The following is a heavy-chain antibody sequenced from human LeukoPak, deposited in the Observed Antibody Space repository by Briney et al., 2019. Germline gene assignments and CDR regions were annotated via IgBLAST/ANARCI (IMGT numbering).Heavy chain of an antibody. CDR2: IRHDGSYQ. CDR1: RFTFSSYG. CDR3: AKDLSANWFDP. J-gene: IGHJ5*02. D-gene: IGHD2/OR15-2a*01. V-gene: IGHV3-30*02. Sequence: PGGSLRLSCAASRFTFSSYGMHWVRQTPGKGLEWVAFIRHDGSYQQYADSVKGRFTISRGNSKNTLYLQMNSLRAEDTAIYYCAKDLSANWFDPWGQGTLVTVSS.